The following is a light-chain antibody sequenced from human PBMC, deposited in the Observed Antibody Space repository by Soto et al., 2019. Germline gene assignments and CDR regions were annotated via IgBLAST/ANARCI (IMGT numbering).Light chain of an antibody. V-gene: IGKV3-15*01. CDR3: QHYGTSRT. CDR2: GIS. J-gene: IGKJ4*01. CDR1: QSLTTY. Sequence: EVVMKQSPATLSVSPGETASLSCRASQSLTTYLAWYQQKPDQAPRLLIYGISTRATDVPARFSGSGSGTNFTLTISRLQPEDFAVYYCQHYGTSRTFGGGSKV.